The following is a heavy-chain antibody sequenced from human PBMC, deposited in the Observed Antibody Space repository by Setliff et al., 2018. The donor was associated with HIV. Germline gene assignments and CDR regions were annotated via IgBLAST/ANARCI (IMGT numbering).Heavy chain of an antibody. V-gene: IGHV1-69*04. J-gene: IGHJ4*02. CDR2: IIPILGIA. CDR1: GGTFSSYT. Sequence: GASVKVSCKASGGTFSSYTISWVRQAPGQGPEWMGRIIPILGIANYAQKFQGRVTITADKSTSTAYMELSSLRSEDTAVYYCARDGSRGYSGYDSGSDYWGQGTLVTVSS. D-gene: IGHD5-12*01. CDR3: ARDGSRGYSGYDSGSDY.